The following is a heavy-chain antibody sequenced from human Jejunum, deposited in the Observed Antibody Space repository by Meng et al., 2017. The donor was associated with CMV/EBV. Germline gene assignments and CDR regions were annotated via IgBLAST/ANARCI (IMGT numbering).Heavy chain of an antibody. J-gene: IGHJ4*02. CDR3: ARGDYDFWGGY. V-gene: IGHV3-48*03. CDR2: ISSSGGDI. CDR1: FSTYE. Sequence: FSTYEMNWVRQAPGKGLEWISYISSSGGDINYADSVKGRFTISRDSAKNSLYLQMTSLTAEDTAVYYCARGDYDFWGGYWGQGALVTVSS. D-gene: IGHD3-3*01.